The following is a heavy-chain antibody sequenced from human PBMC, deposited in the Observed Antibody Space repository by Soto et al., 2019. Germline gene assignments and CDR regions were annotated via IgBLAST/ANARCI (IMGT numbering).Heavy chain of an antibody. CDR1: GGSISDYY. CDR3: ARHRYSYGSYYFDY. Sequence: SETLSLTCTVSGGSISDYYWSWIRQPPGKGLEWIGYFSYGGGTNNSPSLKSRATISGDTSKDQFSLKLSSVTAADTAVYYCARHRYSYGSYYFDYWGQGTLVTVSS. V-gene: IGHV4-59*08. CDR2: FSYGGGT. J-gene: IGHJ4*02. D-gene: IGHD5-18*01.